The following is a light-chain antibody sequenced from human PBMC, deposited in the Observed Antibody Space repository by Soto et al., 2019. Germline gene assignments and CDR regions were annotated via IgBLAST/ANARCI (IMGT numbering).Light chain of an antibody. CDR2: GAS. Sequence: EIVLTQSPGTLSLSPGERATLSCRASQSVSSSYLAWYQQKPGQAPRLLIYGASARATGTPDRFSGSGSGTDFTLTIRRLEPEDSAVYYCQQYSRSLWTFGQGTKVDIK. J-gene: IGKJ1*01. CDR3: QQYSRSLWT. CDR1: QSVSSSY. V-gene: IGKV3-20*01.